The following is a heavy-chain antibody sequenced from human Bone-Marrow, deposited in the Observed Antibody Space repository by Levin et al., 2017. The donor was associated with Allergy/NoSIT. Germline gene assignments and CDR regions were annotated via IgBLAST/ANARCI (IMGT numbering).Heavy chain of an antibody. CDR3: AKDRPQATDYYDSSGSLDY. CDR2: INPNSGST. D-gene: IGHD3-22*01. Sequence: ASVKVSCKTSGYTFTSYNVYWVRQAPGQGLEWMGYINPNSGSTGYAQKFQGRVTMTRNSSINTAYMELSGLRLEDTAIYYCAKDRPQATDYYDSSGSLDYWGQGTLVTVSS. V-gene: IGHV1-8*01. CDR1: GYTFTSYN. J-gene: IGHJ4*02.